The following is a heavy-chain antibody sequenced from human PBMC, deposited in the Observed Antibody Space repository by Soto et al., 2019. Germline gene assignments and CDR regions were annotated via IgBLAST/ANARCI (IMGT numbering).Heavy chain of an antibody. Sequence: HPGGSLRLSCAASGFTFSSYAMSWVRQAPGKGLEWVSAISGSGVSTYYTDSVKGRFTISRDNSKSTLYLQMNSLRAEDTAVYYCAKIDVSSGYLPYDDWGQGT. CDR2: ISGSGVST. CDR1: GFTFSSYA. J-gene: IGHJ4*02. D-gene: IGHD6-25*01. CDR3: AKIDVSSGYLPYDD. V-gene: IGHV3-23*01.